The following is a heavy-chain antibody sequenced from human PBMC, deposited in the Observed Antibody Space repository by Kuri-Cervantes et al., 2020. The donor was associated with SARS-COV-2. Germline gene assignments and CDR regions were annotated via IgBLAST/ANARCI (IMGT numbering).Heavy chain of an antibody. J-gene: IGHJ4*02. V-gene: IGHV3-21*01. Sequence: GGSLRLSCAASGFTFSSYTMNWVRQAPGKGLECVSSISSDSASIYYADSVKGRFTISRDNAKNSLYLQMNSLRAEDTAVYYCAKDQGDSYGISYFDYWGQGTLVTVSS. CDR2: ISSDSASI. CDR3: AKDQGDSYGISYFDY. CDR1: GFTFSSYT. D-gene: IGHD5-18*01.